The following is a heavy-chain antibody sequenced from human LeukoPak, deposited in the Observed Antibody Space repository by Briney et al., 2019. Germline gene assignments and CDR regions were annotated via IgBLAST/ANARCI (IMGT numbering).Heavy chain of an antibody. J-gene: IGHJ4*02. CDR2: FSSSSSYI. CDR1: GFTFSSYS. CDR3: ARDRHGISFVVVAATLDY. V-gene: IGHV3-21*01. D-gene: IGHD2-15*01. Sequence: GGSLRLSCAASGFTFSSYSMNWVRQAPGKRLEWVSSFSSSSSYIYYADSVKGRFTISRDNAKNSLYLQMNSLRAEDTAVYYCARDRHGISFVVVAATLDYWGQGTLVTVSS.